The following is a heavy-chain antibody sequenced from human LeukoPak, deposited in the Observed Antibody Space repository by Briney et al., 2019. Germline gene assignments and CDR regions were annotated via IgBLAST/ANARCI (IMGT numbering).Heavy chain of an antibody. CDR2: IIPIFGTA. V-gene: IGHV1-69*05. J-gene: IGHJ6*03. CDR3: ASEEWSRGYYYYMDV. D-gene: IGHD3-3*01. Sequence: GASVKVSCKASGGTFSSYAISWVRQAPGQGLEWMGGIIPIFGTANYAQKFQGRVTITTDESTSTAYMELSSLRSEDTAVYYCASEEWSRGYYYYMDVWGKGTTVTVSS. CDR1: GGTFSSYA.